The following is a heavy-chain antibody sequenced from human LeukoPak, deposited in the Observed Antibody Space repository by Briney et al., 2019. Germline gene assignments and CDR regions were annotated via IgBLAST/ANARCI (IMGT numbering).Heavy chain of an antibody. V-gene: IGHV1-2*02. CDR1: GYTFTGYY. CDR2: INPNSGGT. J-gene: IGHJ6*03. Sequence: ASVKVSCKASGYTFTGYYMHWVRQAPGQGLEWMGWINPNSGGTNYAQKFQGRVTMTRGTSIGTAYMELSRLRSDDTAVYYCARAFTPYYYYYMDVWGKGTTVTISS. D-gene: IGHD3-16*01. CDR3: ARAFTPYYYYYMDV.